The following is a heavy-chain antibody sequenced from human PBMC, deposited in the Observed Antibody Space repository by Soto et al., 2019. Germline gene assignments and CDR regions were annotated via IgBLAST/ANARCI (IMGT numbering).Heavy chain of an antibody. CDR3: ARAHHCSSAGCRMGHFDS. Sequence: QVQLQESGPGLVKPSETLSLTCTVSGDSISGYYWSWIRQPPGKGLELIGNIYYSGDTNYNPSLKSRVTISVATSKNQVSLSLSSVTAADTAVYYCARAHHCSSAGCRMGHFDSWGQGTLVTVSS. J-gene: IGHJ4*02. CDR1: GDSISGYY. V-gene: IGHV4-59*08. CDR2: IYYSGDT. D-gene: IGHD2-2*01.